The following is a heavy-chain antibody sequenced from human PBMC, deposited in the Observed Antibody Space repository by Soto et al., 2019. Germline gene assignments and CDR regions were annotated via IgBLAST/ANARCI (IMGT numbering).Heavy chain of an antibody. V-gene: IGHV3-74*02. Sequence: EVQLVESGGGFVQPGGSLRLSCAASGFPFSNYWMYWVRQAPGKGLEGVSRINSDGSVSSHADSVRGRLTISRDNVKNTLYLHMDSLRAEDTAVYFCARGDCVGGTCYSLAGSFYYYMDVWGKGTTVTVFS. CDR2: INSDGSVS. D-gene: IGHD2-15*01. J-gene: IGHJ6*03. CDR3: ARGDCVGGTCYSLAGSFYYYMDV. CDR1: GFPFSNYW.